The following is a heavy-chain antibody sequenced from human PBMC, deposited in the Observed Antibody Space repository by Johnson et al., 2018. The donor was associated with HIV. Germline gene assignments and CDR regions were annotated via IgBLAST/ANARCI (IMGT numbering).Heavy chain of an antibody. CDR2: IKQDGREK. D-gene: IGHD6-19*01. CDR3: ARDFGYSSGWYRDDAFDI. Sequence: EVQLVESGGGLVQPGGSLRLSCVASGFTFSSYWMSWVRQAPGKGLEWVANIKQDGREKYYVDSVKGRFTLSRDNAKNSLYLQMNSLRAEDTAVYYCARDFGYSSGWYRDDAFDIWGQGTMVTVSS. CDR1: GFTFSSYW. J-gene: IGHJ3*02. V-gene: IGHV3-7*01.